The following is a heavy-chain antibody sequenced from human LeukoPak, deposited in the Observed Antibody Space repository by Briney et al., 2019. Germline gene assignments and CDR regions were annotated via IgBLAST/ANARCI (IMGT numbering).Heavy chain of an antibody. CDR3: ARAADYDFWSGYYGFWFDH. V-gene: IGHV4-59*01. J-gene: IGHJ5*02. CDR1: GGSISSYY. Sequence: SETLSLTCTVSGGSISSYYWSWLRQPPGKGLEWIGYIYYSGSTNYNPSLKSRGTISVDTSKNQFSLKLSSVTAADTAVYYCARAADYDFWSGYYGFWFDHWGQGTLVTVSS. D-gene: IGHD3-3*01. CDR2: IYYSGST.